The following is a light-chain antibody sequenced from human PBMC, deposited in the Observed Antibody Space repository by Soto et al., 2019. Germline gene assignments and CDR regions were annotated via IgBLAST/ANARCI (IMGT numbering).Light chain of an antibody. CDR3: QQYNLSPWT. CDR1: QSVSSN. V-gene: IGKV3-15*01. Sequence: EIVMTQSPATLSVSPGERATLSCRASQSVSSNLAWYQQRPGQAPRLLMYGASTRASGIPVRFSGSGSGTEFALTISSLQSEDFAVYYCQQYNLSPWTFGQGTKVEI. J-gene: IGKJ1*01. CDR2: GAS.